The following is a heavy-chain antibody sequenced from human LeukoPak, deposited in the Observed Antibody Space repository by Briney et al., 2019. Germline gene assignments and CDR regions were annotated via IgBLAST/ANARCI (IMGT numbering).Heavy chain of an antibody. Sequence: HPGGSLRLSCAASGFTFSSYGMHWVRQAPGKGLEWVAVISYDGSKKYYADSVKGRFTISRDNSKNTLYLQMNSLRAEDTAVYYCAKDRQRLVRREVDYWGQGTLVTVSS. CDR2: ISYDGSKK. J-gene: IGHJ4*02. D-gene: IGHD6-13*01. CDR1: GFTFSSYG. V-gene: IGHV3-30*18. CDR3: AKDRQRLVRREVDY.